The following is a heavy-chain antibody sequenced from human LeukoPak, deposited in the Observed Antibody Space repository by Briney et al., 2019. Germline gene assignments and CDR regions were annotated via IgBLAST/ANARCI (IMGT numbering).Heavy chain of an antibody. CDR1: GFTFSNYY. CDR2: ISSAGSGTYM. CDR3: ARDLLSVGEF. Sequence: GGSLRLSCAASGFTFSNYYMHRVRQAPGKGLEWVSSISSAGSGTYMYYADSVKGRFTISRDNAQNSLYLQMNSLRAEDTAVYYCARDLLSVGEFWGQGTLVTVSS. J-gene: IGHJ4*02. V-gene: IGHV3-21*04. D-gene: IGHD3-16*01.